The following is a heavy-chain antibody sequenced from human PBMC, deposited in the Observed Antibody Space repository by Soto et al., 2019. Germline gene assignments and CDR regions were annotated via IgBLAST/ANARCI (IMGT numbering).Heavy chain of an antibody. CDR2: INPKSGGT. CDR1: GYSFTDYR. J-gene: IGHJ6*02. CDR3: ARGDSTDCSNGVCSFFYNHDMDV. V-gene: IGHV1-2*04. Sequence: ASVKVSCKASGYSFTDYRIHWVRQAPGQGLEWLGRINPKSGGTSTAQKFQGWVTMTTDTSISTASLELTRLTSDDTAIYYCARGDSTDCSNGVCSFFYNHDMDVWGQGTTVTVSS. D-gene: IGHD2-8*01.